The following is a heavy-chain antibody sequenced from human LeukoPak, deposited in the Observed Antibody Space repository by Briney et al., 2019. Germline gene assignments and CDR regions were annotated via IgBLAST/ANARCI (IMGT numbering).Heavy chain of an antibody. J-gene: IGHJ5*02. V-gene: IGHV3-48*02. Sequence: GGSLRLSCAASGFTFSSYSMNWVRQAPGKGLGWVSYISSTGTTMYYADSVKGRFTISRDNAKNSLYLQMNSLRDEDTAVYYCAVEGYCSGGSCYTNWSDPWGQGTLITVSS. CDR1: GFTFSSYS. CDR2: ISSTGTTM. CDR3: AVEGYCSGGSCYTNWSDP. D-gene: IGHD2-15*01.